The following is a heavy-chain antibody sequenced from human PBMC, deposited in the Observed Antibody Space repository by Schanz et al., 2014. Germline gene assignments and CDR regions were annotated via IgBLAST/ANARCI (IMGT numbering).Heavy chain of an antibody. Sequence: QVQLVESGGGVVQFGRSLRLSCVASGFTFSSYGMHWVRQAPGKGLEWVAVIWYDENNKYYADSVKGRFTISRDNSKNTLYLQMNTLRAEDTAVYYCARDRGYCSGGSCVTFDYWGQGTLVTVSS. V-gene: IGHV3-33*01. CDR1: GFTFSSYG. J-gene: IGHJ4*02. CDR2: IWYDENNK. D-gene: IGHD2-15*01. CDR3: ARDRGYCSGGSCVTFDY.